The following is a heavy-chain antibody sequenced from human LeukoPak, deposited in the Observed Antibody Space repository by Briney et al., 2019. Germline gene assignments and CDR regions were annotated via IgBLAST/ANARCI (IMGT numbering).Heavy chain of an antibody. V-gene: IGHV4-39*07. Sequence: SETLSLTCTVSGGSLSSSSYYWGWIRQPPGKGLEYIGSIYYSGSTNYNPSLKSRVTISVDTSKNQFSLKLSSVTAADTAVYYCARGILVTVYAAFDYWGQGTLVTVSS. D-gene: IGHD2-8*01. CDR3: ARGILVTVYAAFDY. CDR1: GGSLSSSSYY. CDR2: IYYSGST. J-gene: IGHJ4*02.